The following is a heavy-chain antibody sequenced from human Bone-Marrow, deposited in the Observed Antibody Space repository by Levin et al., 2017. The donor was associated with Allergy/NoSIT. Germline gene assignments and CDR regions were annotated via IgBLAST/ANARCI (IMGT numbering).Heavy chain of an antibody. Sequence: RPGGSLRLSCAASGFSVSNNFLNWVRQVPGKGLEWVSLIYSGGSTHYADSVKGRFTISRDNSRNTLYLQMNSLRVEDTAVYYCARDGQGHRGSPYWGQGTLVTVSS. CDR1: GFSVSNNF. J-gene: IGHJ4*02. D-gene: IGHD6-6*01. CDR3: ARDGQGHRGSPY. V-gene: IGHV3-66*01. CDR2: IYSGGST.